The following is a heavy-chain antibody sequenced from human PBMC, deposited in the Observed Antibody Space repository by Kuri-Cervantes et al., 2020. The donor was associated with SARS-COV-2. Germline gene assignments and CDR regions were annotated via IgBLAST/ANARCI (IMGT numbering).Heavy chain of an antibody. D-gene: IGHD3-10*01. CDR2: IYYSGST. J-gene: IGHJ5*02. CDR1: GFTFSNAW. CDR3: ARGELLLWFGELSYDNWFDP. V-gene: IGHV4-59*01. Sequence: ESLKISCAASGFTFSNAWMSWIRQPPGKGLEWIGYIYYSGSTNYNPSLKSRVTISVDTSKNQFSLKLSSVTAADTAVYYCARGELLLWFGELSYDNWFDPWGQGTLVTVSS.